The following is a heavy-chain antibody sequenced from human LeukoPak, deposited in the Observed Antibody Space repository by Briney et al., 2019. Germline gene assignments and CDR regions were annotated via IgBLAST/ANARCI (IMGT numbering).Heavy chain of an antibody. CDR2: IKQDGSEK. Sequence: GGSLRLSCAASGFTFSSYWMSWVRQAPGKGLEWVANIKQDGSEKYYVDSVKGRFTISRDNAKNSLYLQMNSLRAEDTAVYYCARQPNYDFWSGYFEVGTQNWFDPWGQGTLVTVSS. V-gene: IGHV3-7*01. CDR1: GFTFSSYW. J-gene: IGHJ5*02. D-gene: IGHD3-3*01. CDR3: ARQPNYDFWSGYFEVGTQNWFDP.